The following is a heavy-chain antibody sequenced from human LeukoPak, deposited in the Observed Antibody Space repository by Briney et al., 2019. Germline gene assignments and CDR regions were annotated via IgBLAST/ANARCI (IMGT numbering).Heavy chain of an antibody. CDR2: ISDGGGYT. CDR1: GFCFSTYA. V-gene: IGHV3-23*01. CDR3: ATAYSTTWSFSDY. J-gene: IGHJ4*02. D-gene: IGHD6-13*01. Sequence: GGSLRLSCAASGFCFSTYAMSWVRQAPGKGLEWVSGISDGGGYTYYADSVKGRFTISRDNAKNTLYLQMNSLRAEDTAIYYCATAYSTTWSFSDYWGQGTLVTVSS.